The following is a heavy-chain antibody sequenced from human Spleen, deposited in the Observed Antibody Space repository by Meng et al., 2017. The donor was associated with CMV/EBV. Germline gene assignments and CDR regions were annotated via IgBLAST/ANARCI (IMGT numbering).Heavy chain of an antibody. CDR3: ARGHTSSVTVAFDI. J-gene: IGHJ3*02. V-gene: IGHV3-53*01. CDR2: IYSGSTT. CDR1: GFTFSNSA. D-gene: IGHD3-16*01. Sequence: GGSLRLSCAASGFTFSNSAMSWVRQAPGKGLDWVSIIYSGSTTYYADSVKGRFTISRDNSKNTLYLQMYSLRADDTAVYYCARGHTSSVTVAFDIWGQGTMVTVSS.